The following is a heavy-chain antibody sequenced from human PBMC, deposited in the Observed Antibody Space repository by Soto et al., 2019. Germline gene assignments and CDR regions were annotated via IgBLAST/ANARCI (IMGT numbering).Heavy chain of an antibody. CDR2: ISSSSSTI. D-gene: IGHD2-2*01. Sequence: EVQLVESGGGLVQPGGSLRLSCAASGFTFSSYSMNWVRQAPGKGLEWVSYISSSSSTIYYADSVKGRFTISRDNAKHSLDLQMNSLRDEDTAVYYCERGHHIVVVPAAIPNFDYWGQGTLVTASS. CDR3: ERGHHIVVVPAAIPNFDY. CDR1: GFTFSSYS. J-gene: IGHJ4*02. V-gene: IGHV3-48*02.